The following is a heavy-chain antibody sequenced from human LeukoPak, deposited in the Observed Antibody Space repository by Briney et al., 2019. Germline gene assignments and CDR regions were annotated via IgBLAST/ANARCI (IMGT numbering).Heavy chain of an antibody. CDR2: IYTSGST. J-gene: IGHJ3*02. CDR3: ATELTRANAFDI. Sequence: PSETLSLTCTVSGGSISGYYWSWIRQPAGKGLEWIGRIYTSGSTYYNPSLRSRVTISVDTSKNQFSLKLSSVTAADTAVYYCATELTRANAFDIWGQGTMVTVSS. D-gene: IGHD7-27*01. CDR1: GGSISGYY. V-gene: IGHV4-4*07.